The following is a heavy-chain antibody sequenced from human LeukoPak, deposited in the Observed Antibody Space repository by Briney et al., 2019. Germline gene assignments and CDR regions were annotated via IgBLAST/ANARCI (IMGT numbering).Heavy chain of an antibody. CDR3: ARVVAYDSTGYYLYYFDY. CDR1: GFTFSSYE. CDR2: IHYSGDT. D-gene: IGHD3-22*01. Sequence: LRLSCAASGFTFSSYEMNWVRQHPGKGLELIGYIHYSGDTYYSPSLKSRLTISVGTSKSQFSLRLRSVTAADTAVYYCARVVAYDSTGYYLYYFDYWGQGTLVTVAA. J-gene: IGHJ4*02. V-gene: IGHV4-31*02.